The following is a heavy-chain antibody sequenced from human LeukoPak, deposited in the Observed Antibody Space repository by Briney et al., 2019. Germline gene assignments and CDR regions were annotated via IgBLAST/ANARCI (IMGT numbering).Heavy chain of an antibody. CDR2: IYYDGST. Sequence: GGSLRLSCAASGFTVSSNYMSWVRQTPGKGLEWVSIIYYDGSTYYADSVKGRFTISRDISKNTMYLQMNSLRAEDTAVYYCARPLRINCGMDVWGQGTTVTVSS. V-gene: IGHV3-53*01. D-gene: IGHD3-3*01. J-gene: IGHJ6*02. CDR3: ARPLRINCGMDV. CDR1: GFTVSSNY.